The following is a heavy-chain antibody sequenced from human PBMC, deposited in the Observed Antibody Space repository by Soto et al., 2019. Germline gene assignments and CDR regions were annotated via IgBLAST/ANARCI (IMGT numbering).Heavy chain of an antibody. J-gene: IGHJ3*02. V-gene: IGHV3-30-3*01. Sequence: QVQLVESGGGVVQPGRSLRLSCAGSGFSFSRFAIHWVRQAPGKGLEWVAVITYDGSNQYYADSVKGRFTVSRDNSKSTVYLQMNSLRREDTAVYYCARLFGGYNVNHADEFDIWGRGAMVPVSS. CDR2: ITYDGSNQ. CDR1: GFSFSRFA. D-gene: IGHD3-10*02. CDR3: ARLFGGYNVNHADEFDI.